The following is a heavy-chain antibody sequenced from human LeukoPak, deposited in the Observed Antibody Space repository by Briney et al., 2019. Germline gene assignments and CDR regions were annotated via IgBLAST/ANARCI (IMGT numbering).Heavy chain of an antibody. V-gene: IGHV3-7*03. CDR3: ARGAHITGDYGKPFEY. CDR2: IKKDGSEK. D-gene: IGHD4-17*01. Sequence: GGSLRLSCAASGFTFSSYWMSWVRQAPGKGLEWMAKIKKDGSEKYYVDSVKGRFTISRDNAKNSLYLQINRLRADDTAVYHCARGAHITGDYGKPFEYWGQGTLVTVSS. CDR1: GFTFSSYW. J-gene: IGHJ4*02.